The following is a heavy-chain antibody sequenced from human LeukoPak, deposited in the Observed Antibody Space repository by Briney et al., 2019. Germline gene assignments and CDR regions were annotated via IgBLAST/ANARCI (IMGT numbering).Heavy chain of an antibody. CDR1: GFTFDDYA. CDR2: ISWNSGSI. CDR3: AKGVVVVPAAIYYGMDV. Sequence: GGSLRLSCAASGFTFDDYAMHWVRQAPGKGLEWVSGISWNSGSIGYADSVKGRFTISRDNAKNSLYLQMNSLRAEDTALYYCAKGVVVVPAAIYYGMDVRGQGTTVTVSS. J-gene: IGHJ6*02. D-gene: IGHD2-2*02. V-gene: IGHV3-9*01.